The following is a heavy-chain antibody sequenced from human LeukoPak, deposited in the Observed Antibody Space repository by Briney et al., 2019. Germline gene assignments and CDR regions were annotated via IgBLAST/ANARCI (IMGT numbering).Heavy chain of an antibody. V-gene: IGHV3-53*01. D-gene: IGHD2-15*01. Sequence: GGSLRLSCAASGFTVSSNYMSWVRQAPGKGLEWVSVIYSGGSTYYADSVKGRFTISRDNSENTLYLQMNSLRAEDTAVYYCACDPVAASDYWGQGTLVTVSS. CDR2: IYSGGST. CDR1: GFTVSSNY. J-gene: IGHJ4*02. CDR3: ACDPVAASDY.